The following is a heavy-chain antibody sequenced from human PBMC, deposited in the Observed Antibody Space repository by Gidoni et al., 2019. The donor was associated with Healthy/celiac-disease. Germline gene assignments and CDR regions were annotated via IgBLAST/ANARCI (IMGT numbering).Heavy chain of an antibody. V-gene: IGHV4-59*01. CDR3: ARANMVWGVIIGFYFDY. J-gene: IGHJ4*02. CDR2: VYYSRST. CDR1: GASISSYY. Sequence: QVQLQESGPGLVKPSETLSLTCTVSGASISSYYWSWIRQPPGKGLEWIGYVYYSRSTNYNPSLNSRVTISVDTSKNQFSLKLSSVTAADTAVYYCARANMVWGVIIGFYFDYWGQGTLVTVSS. D-gene: IGHD3-10*01.